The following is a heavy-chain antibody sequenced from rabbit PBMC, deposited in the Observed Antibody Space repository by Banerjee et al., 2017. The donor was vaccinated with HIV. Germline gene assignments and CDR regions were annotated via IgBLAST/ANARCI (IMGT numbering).Heavy chain of an antibody. Sequence: QSLEESGGDLVKPGASLTLTCTASGVSFSSNHYMCWVRQAPGKGLEWIACIEGGSSAFTYFATWAKGRFTISKTSSTTVTLQMTRLTAADTATYFCARDTSSSFSSYGMDLWGPGTLVTVS. D-gene: IGHD1-1*01. J-gene: IGHJ6*01. CDR1: GVSFSSNHY. V-gene: IGHV1S40*01. CDR3: ARDTSSSFSSYGMDL. CDR2: IEGGSSAFT.